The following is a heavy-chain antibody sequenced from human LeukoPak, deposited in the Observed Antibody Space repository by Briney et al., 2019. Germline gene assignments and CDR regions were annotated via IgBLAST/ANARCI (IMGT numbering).Heavy chain of an antibody. Sequence: GGSLRLSCAASGFTFSSYAMSWVHQAPGKGLEWVSAISGSGGSTYYADSVKGRFTISRDNSKNTLYLQMNSLRAEDTAVYYCAKKPHYGDYWYYYYMDVWGKGTTVTVSS. CDR1: GFTFSSYA. V-gene: IGHV3-23*01. J-gene: IGHJ6*03. CDR2: ISGSGGST. CDR3: AKKPHYGDYWYYYYMDV. D-gene: IGHD4-17*01.